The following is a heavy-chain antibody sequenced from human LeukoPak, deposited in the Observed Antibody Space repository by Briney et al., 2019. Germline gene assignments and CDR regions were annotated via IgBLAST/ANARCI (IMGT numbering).Heavy chain of an antibody. Sequence: GESLKISCKGSGYSFTSYCIGWVRQMPGQGLEWMGIIYPGASDTRYSPSFQGQVTISADTSISTAYLQWSSLKASDTAMYYCARRGTYGDYSYYYMDVWGTGTTVTVSS. D-gene: IGHD1-26*01. CDR3: ARRGTYGDYSYYYMDV. CDR1: GYSFTSYC. J-gene: IGHJ6*03. CDR2: IYPGASDT. V-gene: IGHV5-51*01.